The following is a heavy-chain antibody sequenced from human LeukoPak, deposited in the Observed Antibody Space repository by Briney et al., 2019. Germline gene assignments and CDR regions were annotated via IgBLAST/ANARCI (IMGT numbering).Heavy chain of an antibody. V-gene: IGHV1-2*02. CDR3: ATPGGDSSGYSYDY. J-gene: IGHJ4*02. CDR1: GYTLTAYY. D-gene: IGHD3-22*01. CDR2: INPNNGGT. Sequence: GASVKVSCKASGYTLTAYYMHWVRQAPGQGLEWMGWINPNNGGTNYAQKFQGRVTMTRDTSISTAYMELSTLRFDDTAVYYCATPGGDSSGYSYDYWGQGTLVTVSS.